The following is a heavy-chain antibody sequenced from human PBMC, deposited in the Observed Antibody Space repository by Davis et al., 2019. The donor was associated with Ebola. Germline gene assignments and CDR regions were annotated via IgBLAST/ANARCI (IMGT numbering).Heavy chain of an antibody. CDR1: GFTFSSNW. V-gene: IGHV3-7*01. J-gene: IGHJ4*02. CDR3: AREPYTALDY. Sequence: PGGSLRLSCAASGFTFSSNWMSWVRQAPGKGLEWVANIKQDGSEKYYVDSVKGRFTISRDNAKNSLYLQMNSLRDEDTAVYYCAREPYTALDYWGQGTLVTVSS. D-gene: IGHD5-18*01. CDR2: IKQDGSEK.